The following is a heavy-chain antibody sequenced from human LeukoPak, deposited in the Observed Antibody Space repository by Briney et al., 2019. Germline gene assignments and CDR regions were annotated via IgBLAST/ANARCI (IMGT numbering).Heavy chain of an antibody. Sequence: SVKVSCKASGGTFSSSAISWVRQAPRQGLEWMGGIIPIFGTANYAQNMQGRLTITADESTSTAYMELSSLRSEDTAVYYCARVSQLWGTYFDYFGYWGQGTLVTVSP. CDR1: GGTFSSSA. V-gene: IGHV1-69*13. CDR3: ARVSQLWGTYFDYFGY. D-gene: IGHD3-16*01. CDR2: IIPIFGTA. J-gene: IGHJ4*02.